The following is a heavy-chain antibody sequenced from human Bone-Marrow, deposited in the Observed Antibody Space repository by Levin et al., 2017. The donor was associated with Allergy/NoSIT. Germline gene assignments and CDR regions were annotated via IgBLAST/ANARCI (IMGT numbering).Heavy chain of an antibody. Sequence: SCAASGFTFDDHAMYWVRQAPGKGLEWVSGLSWNSGSIGYADSVKGRFTISRDNAKNSLYLQMNGLRPEDTALYYCARDREPSLGFGMDVWGQGTTVTVS. J-gene: IGHJ6*02. CDR3: ARDREPSLGFGMDV. CDR1: GFTFDDHA. V-gene: IGHV3-9*01. CDR2: LSWNSGSI. D-gene: IGHD1-14*01.